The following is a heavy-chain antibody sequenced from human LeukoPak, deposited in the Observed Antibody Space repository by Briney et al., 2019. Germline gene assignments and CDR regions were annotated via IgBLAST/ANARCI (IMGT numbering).Heavy chain of an antibody. V-gene: IGHV1-69*04. Sequence: SVKVSCKASGGTFSSYAISWVRQAPGQGLEWMGRIIPILGIANYAQKFQGRVTITADKSTSTAYMELSSLRSEDTAVYYCARAPYSSSMYFDYWGQGTLVTVSS. CDR3: ARAPYSSSMYFDY. CDR2: IIPILGIA. J-gene: IGHJ4*02. CDR1: GGTFSSYA. D-gene: IGHD6-13*01.